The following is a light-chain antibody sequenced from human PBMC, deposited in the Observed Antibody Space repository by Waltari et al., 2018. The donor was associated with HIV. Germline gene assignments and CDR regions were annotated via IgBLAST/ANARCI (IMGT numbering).Light chain of an antibody. Sequence: SYVLTQPPSVSVAPGQTARITCWGNDIETKTVPWYQQKPGQAPVLVVYDDSDRPSGFTERFSGSNSGNTATLTITRVEAGDEADYYCEVWDPSSDHVVFGGGTKLTGL. CDR3: EVWDPSSDHVV. CDR1: DIETKT. V-gene: IGLV3-21*02. J-gene: IGLJ2*01. CDR2: DDS.